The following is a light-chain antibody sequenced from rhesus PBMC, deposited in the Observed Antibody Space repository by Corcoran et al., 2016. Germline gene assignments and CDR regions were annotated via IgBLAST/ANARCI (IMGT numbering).Light chain of an antibody. V-gene: IGKV2-104*02. CDR1: QSLLDSEDGNTY. CDR3: IQARTTPYT. CDR2: EVS. Sequence: DIVMTQSPLSLLVTPGEPASISCRSSQSLLDSEDGNTYLDWYLQWPGQSPQLLLYEVSNRASGVPDRFSGSGSDTVFTLIISRVEAEDIGVYSCIQARTTPYTFGQGTKLEIK. J-gene: IGKJ2*01.